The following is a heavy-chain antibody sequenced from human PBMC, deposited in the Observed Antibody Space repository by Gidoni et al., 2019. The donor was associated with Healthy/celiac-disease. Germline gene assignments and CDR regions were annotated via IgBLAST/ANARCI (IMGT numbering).Heavy chain of an antibody. CDR3: ARGPVVVVTDDAFDI. J-gene: IGHJ3*02. CDR2: INSDGSST. CDR1: GFTFSSYW. D-gene: IGHD3-22*01. V-gene: IGHV3-74*01. Sequence: EVQLVESGGGLVQPGGSLRLSCAASGFTFSSYWMHWVRQAPGKGLVWVSRINSDGSSTSYADSVKGRFTISRDNAKNTLYLQMNSLRAEDTAVYYCARGPVVVVTDDAFDIWGQGTMVTVSS.